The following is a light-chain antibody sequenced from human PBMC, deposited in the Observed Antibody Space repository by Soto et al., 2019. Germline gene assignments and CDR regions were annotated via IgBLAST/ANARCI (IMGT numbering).Light chain of an antibody. J-gene: IGKJ4*01. CDR2: DAS. Sequence: EFVLPQSPGTMSLSPGARAPLSGRASQTVRNNYLAWYQQKPGQATRLLIYDASSRATGIPDRFSGGGSGTDFTLTISRLEPEDFAVYYCQQFSSYPLTVGGGTKVDIK. V-gene: IGKV3-20*01. CDR3: QQFSSYPLT. CDR1: QTVRNNY.